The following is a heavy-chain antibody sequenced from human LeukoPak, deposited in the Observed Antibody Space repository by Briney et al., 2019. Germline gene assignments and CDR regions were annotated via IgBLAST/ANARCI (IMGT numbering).Heavy chain of an antibody. Sequence: ASVKVSCKASGYTFTGYSMHRVRQAPGQGLEWMGCINPNSGGTNYAQKFQGRVTMTRDTSISTAYMELSRLRSDDTAVYYCARDSTGDQDWFDPWGQGTLVTVSS. CDR3: ARDSTGDQDWFDP. CDR1: GYTFTGYS. CDR2: INPNSGGT. D-gene: IGHD7-27*01. J-gene: IGHJ5*02. V-gene: IGHV1-2*02.